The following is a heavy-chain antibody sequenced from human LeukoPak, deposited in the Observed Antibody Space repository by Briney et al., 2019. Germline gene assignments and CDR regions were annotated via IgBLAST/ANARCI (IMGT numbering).Heavy chain of an antibody. D-gene: IGHD3-9*01. CDR2: ISSSSSTI. J-gene: IGHJ4*02. CDR3: ARSSFDWLLRDYFDY. Sequence: PGGSLRLSCAASGFTFSSYSMNWVRQAPGKGLEWVSYISSSSSTIYYADSVKGRFTISRDNAKNSLYLQMNSLRDEDTAVYYCARSSFDWLLRDYFDYWGQGTLVTVSS. CDR1: GFTFSSYS. V-gene: IGHV3-48*02.